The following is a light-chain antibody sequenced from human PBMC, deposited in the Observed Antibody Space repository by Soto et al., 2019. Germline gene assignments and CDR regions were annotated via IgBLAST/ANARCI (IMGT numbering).Light chain of an antibody. V-gene: IGLV2-18*02. J-gene: IGLJ1*01. CDR1: SSDVGTYNR. Sequence: SALTQPASGYGFPGRGGSISRTRTSSDVGTYNRVSWYQQPPGTAPKLIISEVSNRPSGVPDRFSGSKSGNTASLTISGLQAGDEADYYCSSFTTSNSYVFGTGTKVTVL. CDR2: EVS. CDR3: SSFTTSNSYV.